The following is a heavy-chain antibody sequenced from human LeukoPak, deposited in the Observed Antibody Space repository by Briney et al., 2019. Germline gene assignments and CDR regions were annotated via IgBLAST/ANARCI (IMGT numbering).Heavy chain of an antibody. CDR1: GGTFSSYA. CDR2: IIPIFGTA. V-gene: IGHV1-69*01. Sequence: SVKVSCKASGGTFSSYAISWVRQAPGQGLEWMGGIIPIFGTANYAQKFQGRVTITADESTSTAYMELSSLRSEGTAVYYCARGIAAAGSFDYWGQGTLVTVSS. D-gene: IGHD6-13*01. J-gene: IGHJ4*02. CDR3: ARGIAAAGSFDY.